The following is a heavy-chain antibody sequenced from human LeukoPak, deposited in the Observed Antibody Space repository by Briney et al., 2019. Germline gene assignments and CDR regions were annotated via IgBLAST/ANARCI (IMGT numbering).Heavy chain of an antibody. V-gene: IGHV4-31*03. CDR3: ARDVSGYGDQIDI. J-gene: IGHJ3*02. CDR2: IYYSGTT. CDR1: GGSISSGHY. D-gene: IGHD4-17*01. Sequence: SETLSLTCTVSGGSISSGHYWSWIRQHPGKGLEWIGYIYYSGTTYYNPSLKSRVTISVDTSKNQFSLKLTSVTAADTAVYYCARDVSGYGDQIDIWGRGTVVTVSS.